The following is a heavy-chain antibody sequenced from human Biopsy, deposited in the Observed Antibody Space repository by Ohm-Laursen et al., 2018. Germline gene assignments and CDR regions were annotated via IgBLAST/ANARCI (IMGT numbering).Heavy chain of an antibody. J-gene: IGHJ4*02. CDR3: ARFDNGFDK. Sequence: ASVKVSGKSSGYPFTFYEINWVRQATGQGLEWLGWMNPDSGNTGSAQKFHDRVTMTMNTSINTAYLELSSLRSEDTAVYYCARFDNGFDKWGQGTLVTVSS. V-gene: IGHV1-8*01. CDR1: GYPFTFYE. CDR2: MNPDSGNT. D-gene: IGHD2-8*01.